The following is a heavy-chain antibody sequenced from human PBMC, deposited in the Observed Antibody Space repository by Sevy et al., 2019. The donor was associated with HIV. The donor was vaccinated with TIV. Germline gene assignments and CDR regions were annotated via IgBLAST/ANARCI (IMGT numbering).Heavy chain of an antibody. CDR2: IYSGGST. V-gene: IGHV3-53*01. Sequence: GGSLRLSCAASGFTVSSNYMCWVRQAPGKGLEWVSVIYSGGSTYYADSVKGRFTISRDNSKNTLYLQMNSLRAEDTAVYYCASGSSSRYPYYYYYYYMDVWGKGTTVTVSS. CDR3: ASGSSSRYPYYYYYYYMDV. CDR1: GFTVSSNY. J-gene: IGHJ6*03. D-gene: IGHD6-13*01.